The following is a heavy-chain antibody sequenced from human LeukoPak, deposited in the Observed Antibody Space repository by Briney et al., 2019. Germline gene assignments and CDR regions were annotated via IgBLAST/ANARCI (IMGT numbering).Heavy chain of an antibody. CDR1: GASMSTYY. V-gene: IGHV4-59*08. CDR2: IYHSGST. Sequence: SETLSLTCTVSGASMSTYYWSWIRQPPGKGLEWIGFIYHSGSTDYNPSLKSRGTLSVDTSKNQFSLKLSSVTAADTAVYYCARTNYYGSGSYYPDLWGQGTLVTVSS. CDR3: ARTNYYGSGSYYPDL. J-gene: IGHJ5*02. D-gene: IGHD3-10*01.